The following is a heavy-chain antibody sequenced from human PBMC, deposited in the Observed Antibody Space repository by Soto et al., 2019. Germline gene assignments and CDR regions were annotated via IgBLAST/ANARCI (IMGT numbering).Heavy chain of an antibody. V-gene: IGHV4-30-4*01. D-gene: IGHD3-10*01. J-gene: IGHJ4*02. CDR2: IYYSGST. CDR1: GGSISSGDYY. Sequence: SETLSLTCTVSGGSISSGDYYWSWFRQPPGKGLEWIGYIYYSGSTYYNPSLKGRVTISVDTSKNQFSLKLSSVTAADTAVYYCARSPSLVRYYGSGSYPFDDWGQGTLVTVSS. CDR3: ARSPSLVRYYGSGSYPFDD.